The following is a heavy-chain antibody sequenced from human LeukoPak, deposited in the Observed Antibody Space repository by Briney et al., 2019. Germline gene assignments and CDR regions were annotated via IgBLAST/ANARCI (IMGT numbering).Heavy chain of an antibody. CDR1: GFTFSDFG. V-gene: IGHV3-30*01. D-gene: IGHD2-2*01. CDR3: ATPTGDTRFCSRFSCFLPDY. CDR2: ISNGGTE. Sequence: GGSLRLSCAASGFTFSDFGINWVRQAPGKGLEWVASISNGGTEFYADSVKGRFAISRDTSTNTLSLQMNSLRAEDTAVYFCATPTGDTRFCSRFSCFLPDYWGQGTLVTVSS. J-gene: IGHJ4*02.